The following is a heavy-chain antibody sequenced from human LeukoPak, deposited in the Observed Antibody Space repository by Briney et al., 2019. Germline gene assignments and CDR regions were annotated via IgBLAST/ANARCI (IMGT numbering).Heavy chain of an antibody. CDR1: GFTFNNYW. V-gene: IGHV3-7*01. CDR2: IKQDGSEK. D-gene: IGHD3-10*01. Sequence: GGSLRLSCVASGFTFNNYWMSWVRQAPGKGLEWVANIKQDGSEKYYVDSVKGRFTISRDNAKNSLYLQMNSLRAEDTAVYYCARGCLLGASGYWGQGTLVTVSS. CDR3: ARGCLLGASGY. J-gene: IGHJ4*02.